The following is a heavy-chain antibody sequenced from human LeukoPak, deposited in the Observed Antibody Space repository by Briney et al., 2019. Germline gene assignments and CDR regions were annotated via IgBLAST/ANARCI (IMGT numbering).Heavy chain of an antibody. J-gene: IGHJ4*02. D-gene: IGHD4-23*01. Sequence: PSETLSFTCGVSGGSISNTNWWTWVRQPPGKGLEWIGEVNLQGSTNYNPSLKSRVAISVDKSENHISLKLSSVTAADTAVYYCATHAGGLREAPSDYWGQGTLVSVSS. CDR3: ATHAGGLREAPSDY. V-gene: IGHV4-4*02. CDR2: VNLQGST. CDR1: GGSISNTNW.